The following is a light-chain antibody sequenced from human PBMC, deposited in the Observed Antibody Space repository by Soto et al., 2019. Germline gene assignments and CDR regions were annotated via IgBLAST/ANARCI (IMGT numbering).Light chain of an antibody. V-gene: IGKV3D-20*02. CDR2: GAS. J-gene: IGKJ5*01. Sequence: EIVLTQSPGTLSLSPGERATLSCRASQSVRSSFLAWYQQKPGQAPRLLIYGASSRATGTPDRFSGSGSGTDFTLTISRLEPEDFAVYYCQQRSNWPITFGQGTRLEIK. CDR1: QSVRSSF. CDR3: QQRSNWPIT.